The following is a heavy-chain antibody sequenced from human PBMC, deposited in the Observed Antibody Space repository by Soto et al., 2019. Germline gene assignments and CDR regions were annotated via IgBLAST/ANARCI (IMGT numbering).Heavy chain of an antibody. Sequence: SETLSLTCAVSGGSITSSGYSWSWIRQPPGKGLEWIGYIYPSGTIFYNPSLNSRVTVSVDTSNNQFSLRLSSVTAADTAVYYCATYTAYAKYYFDYWGRGTLVTVSS. CDR3: ATYTAYAKYYFDY. J-gene: IGHJ4*02. V-gene: IGHV4-30-2*01. CDR1: GGSITSSGYS. CDR2: IYPSGTI. D-gene: IGHD5-12*01.